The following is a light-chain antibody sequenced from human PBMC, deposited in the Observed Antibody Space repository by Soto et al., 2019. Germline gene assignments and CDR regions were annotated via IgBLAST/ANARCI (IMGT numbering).Light chain of an antibody. CDR1: QSVSSN. Sequence: EIVMTQSPATLSVSPGERATLSCRASQSVSSNLAWYQQKPGQAPRLLIFGASTRATGIPARFSGSGSGTEFTLTISSLQSEDFAVYYCQQYNTWPPITFGTGTRLDIK. CDR2: GAS. CDR3: QQYNTWPPIT. J-gene: IGKJ5*01. V-gene: IGKV3-15*01.